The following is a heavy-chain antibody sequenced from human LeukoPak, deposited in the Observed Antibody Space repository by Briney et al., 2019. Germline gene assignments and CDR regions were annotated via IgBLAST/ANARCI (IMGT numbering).Heavy chain of an antibody. CDR3: ARPIAIAVAGRDAFDI. J-gene: IGHJ3*02. D-gene: IGHD6-19*01. V-gene: IGHV3-7*01. CDR2: IKQDGSEK. CDR1: GFTFSSYW. Sequence: PGGSLRLSCAASGFTFSSYWMSWVRQAPGKGLEWVANIKQDGSEKYYVDSVKGRFTISRDNTKNSLYLQMNSLRAEDTAVYYCARPIAIAVAGRDAFDIWGQGTVVTVSS.